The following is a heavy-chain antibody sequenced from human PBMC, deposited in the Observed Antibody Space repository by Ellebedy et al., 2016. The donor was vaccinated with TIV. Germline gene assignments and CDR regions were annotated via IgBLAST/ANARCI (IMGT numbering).Heavy chain of an antibody. Sequence: PSETLSLTCTVSGDSITSSTYLWGWVRQAPGKGLEWVSAISPSGDITYFADSVKGRFTIARDNYQDTVHLQMHSLRAEDTAVYYCTKRGVAWAAFDIWGPGTLVTVSS. CDR3: TKRGVAWAAFDI. CDR2: ISPSGDIT. J-gene: IGHJ3*02. CDR1: GDSITSST. D-gene: IGHD7-27*01. V-gene: IGHV3-23*01.